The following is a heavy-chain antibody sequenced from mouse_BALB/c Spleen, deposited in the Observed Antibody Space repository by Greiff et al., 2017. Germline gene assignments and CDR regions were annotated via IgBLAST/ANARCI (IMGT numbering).Heavy chain of an antibody. CDR2: IDPANGNT. CDR3: ARGDGYDHYAMDY. CDR1: GFNIKDTY. D-gene: IGHD1-2*01. Sequence: VQLQQSGAELVKPGASVKLSCTASGFNIKDTYMHWVKQRPEQGLEWIGRIDPANGNTKYDPKFQGKATITADTSSNTAYLQLSSLTSEDTAVYYCARGDGYDHYAMDYWGQGTSVTVSS. J-gene: IGHJ4*01. V-gene: IGHV14-3*02.